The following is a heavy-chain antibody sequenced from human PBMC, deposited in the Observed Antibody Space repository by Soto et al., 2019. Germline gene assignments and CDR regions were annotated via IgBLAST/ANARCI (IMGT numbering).Heavy chain of an antibody. Sequence: QVQLQESGPGLVKPSQTLSLTCTVSGGSISSGDYYWSRIRQPPGKGLVWIGYIYYSGSTYYNPSPKSRVTISVDTDKSQFSLKLGSVTAADSVVYYCARAEAGITIFGVAYYYGMEVWGQGTTVTVSS. V-gene: IGHV4-30-4*08. CDR3: ARAEAGITIFGVAYYYGMEV. CDR1: GGSISSGDYY. J-gene: IGHJ6*02. D-gene: IGHD3-3*01. CDR2: IYYSGST.